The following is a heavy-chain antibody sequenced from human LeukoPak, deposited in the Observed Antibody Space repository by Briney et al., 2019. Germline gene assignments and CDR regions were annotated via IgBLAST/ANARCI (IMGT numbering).Heavy chain of an antibody. CDR3: AKDVPSNGWSRALSYGMDV. D-gene: IGHD6-19*01. CDR2: ISGSGGST. J-gene: IGHJ6*02. V-gene: IGHV3-23*01. Sequence: GGSLRLSCAASGFTFSSYAMSWVRQAPGKGLEWVSAISGSGGSTYYADSVKGRFTISRDDSKNTLYLQMNSLRAEDTAVYYCAKDVPSNGWSRALSYGMDVWGQGTTVTVSS. CDR1: GFTFSSYA.